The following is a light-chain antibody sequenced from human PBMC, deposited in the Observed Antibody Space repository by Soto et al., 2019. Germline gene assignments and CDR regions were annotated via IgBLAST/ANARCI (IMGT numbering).Light chain of an antibody. CDR2: DAS. Sequence: EIVLTQSPATLSLSPGERATLSSRASQSVSSYLAWYQQKPGKAPRLLIYDASNRATGIPARLSDGGSGTDFTLPIRSLEPEDFAVYYCQQRSNWPTFGQGTRLEIK. CDR3: QQRSNWPT. V-gene: IGKV3-11*01. J-gene: IGKJ5*01. CDR1: QSVSSY.